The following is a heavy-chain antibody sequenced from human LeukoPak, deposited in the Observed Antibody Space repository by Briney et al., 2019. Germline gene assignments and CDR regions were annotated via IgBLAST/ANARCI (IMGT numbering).Heavy chain of an antibody. CDR2: IYYSGST. J-gene: IGHJ4*02. CDR1: GGSFSGYY. Sequence: SETLSLTCAVYGGSFSGYYWSWIRQPPGKGLEWIGYIYYSGSTNYNPSLKSRVTISVDTSKNQFSLKLSSVTAADTAVYYCARSPDSDRHDYWGQGILVIVSS. D-gene: IGHD3-9*01. V-gene: IGHV4-59*01. CDR3: ARSPDSDRHDY.